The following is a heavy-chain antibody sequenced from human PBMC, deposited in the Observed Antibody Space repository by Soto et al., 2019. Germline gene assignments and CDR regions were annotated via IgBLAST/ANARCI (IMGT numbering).Heavy chain of an antibody. D-gene: IGHD3-22*01. CDR3: ITDDYDVTGYYGYFQY. V-gene: IGHV3-15*05. J-gene: IGHJ1*01. CDR2: IKSKKDGGAT. Sequence: EVLLVESGGGLVEPGGSLRLSCAASGFTFSNAWMSWVRQAPGKGLEWVGRIKSKKDGGATDFAAPVKGRFAISRDDSHNTLELQMNSLKTDDTAVYFCITDDYDVTGYYGYFQYWGQGTLLTVSS. CDR1: GFTFSNAW.